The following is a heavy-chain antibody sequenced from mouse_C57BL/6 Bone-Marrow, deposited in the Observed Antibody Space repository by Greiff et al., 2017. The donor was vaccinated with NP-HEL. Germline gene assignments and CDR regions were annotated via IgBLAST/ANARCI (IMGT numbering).Heavy chain of an antibody. Sequence: VQLQQSGAELVRPGASVTLSCKASGYTFTDYEMHWVKQTPVHGLEWIGAIDPETGGTAYNQKFKGKAILTADKSSSTAYMALRSLTSEDSAVYYCTRDYYGSSYSWYFDVWGTGTTVTVSS. V-gene: IGHV1-15*01. CDR3: TRDYYGSSYSWYFDV. CDR2: IDPETGGT. J-gene: IGHJ1*03. CDR1: GYTFTDYE. D-gene: IGHD1-1*01.